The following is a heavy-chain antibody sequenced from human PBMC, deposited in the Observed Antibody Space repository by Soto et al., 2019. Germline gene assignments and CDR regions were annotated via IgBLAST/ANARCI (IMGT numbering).Heavy chain of an antibody. V-gene: IGHV3-21*01. J-gene: IGHJ6*02. CDR3: ARVVDYCDPYYSYGMDV. Sequence: EVQLVESGGGLVKPGGSLRLSCAASGFTFSSYSMNWVRQAPGKGLEWVSSISCSSSYIYYADSVKGRFTISRDNAKNALYLQMNSLRAEDTAVYYCARVVDYCDPYYSYGMDVWGQGTTVTVSS. D-gene: IGHD3-22*01. CDR1: GFTFSSYS. CDR2: ISCSSSYI.